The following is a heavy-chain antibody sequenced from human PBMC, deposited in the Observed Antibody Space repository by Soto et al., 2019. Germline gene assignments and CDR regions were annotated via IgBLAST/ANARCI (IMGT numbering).Heavy chain of an antibody. CDR1: GGSIISGGSY. Sequence: QVQLQESGPGLVKPSQTVSLTCSVSGGSIISGGSYWNWIRQRPGKGLEWIGYIYDSENTYNNPSLKGRVFLSIYTSKNQFSLKLTSVTAADTAVYYCARDYHTGYYGFDVWGQGTTVTVS. CDR3: ARDYHTGYYGFDV. J-gene: IGHJ6*02. CDR2: IYDSENT. D-gene: IGHD2-2*01. V-gene: IGHV4-31*03.